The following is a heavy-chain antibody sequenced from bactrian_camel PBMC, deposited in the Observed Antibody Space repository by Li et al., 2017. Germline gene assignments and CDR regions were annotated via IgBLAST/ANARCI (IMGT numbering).Heavy chain of an antibody. D-gene: IGHD6*01. CDR2: VLSSGSGA. CDR1: GVTGGRHC. J-gene: IGHJ4*01. CDR3: AVVHCGAGVLGGTRSLQSMYYNY. Sequence: QVQLVESGGGSVQPEGSLTLSCAASGVTGGRHCMSWVRQAPGKELEWVATVLSSGSGAHYRDSVAGRFTISRDNAKNTLYLQMNSLKVEATAMYYCAVVHCGAGVLGGTRSLQSMYYNYWGQGTQVTVS. V-gene: IGHV3S28*01.